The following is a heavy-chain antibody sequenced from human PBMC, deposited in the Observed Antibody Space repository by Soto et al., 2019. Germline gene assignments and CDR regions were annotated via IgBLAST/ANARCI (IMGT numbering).Heavy chain of an antibody. J-gene: IGHJ6*02. V-gene: IGHV4-30-4*01. Sequence: SETLSLTSTVSGGSISSGDYYWSWIRQPPGKGLEWIGYIYYSGSTYYNPSLKSRVTISVDTSKNQFSLKLSSVTAADTAVYYCASNYDSSGYEYYYYYGMDVWGQGTTVTVSS. CDR2: IYYSGST. CDR3: ASNYDSSGYEYYYYYGMDV. CDR1: GGSISSGDYY. D-gene: IGHD3-22*01.